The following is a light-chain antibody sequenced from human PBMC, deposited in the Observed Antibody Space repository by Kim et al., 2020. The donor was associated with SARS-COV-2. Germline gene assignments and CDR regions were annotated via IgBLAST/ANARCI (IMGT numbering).Light chain of an antibody. J-gene: IGLJ3*02. CDR1: SLRNCY. CDR2: GKN. CDR3: NSRGTSGDHWV. Sequence: AWGQTVRITCHGDSLRNCYASWYQQMPGPVPLLVLYGKNNRPSGVPDRFSGSSSGDTASLTITGAQAEDEADYYCNSRGTSGDHWVFGGGTKLTVL. V-gene: IGLV3-19*01.